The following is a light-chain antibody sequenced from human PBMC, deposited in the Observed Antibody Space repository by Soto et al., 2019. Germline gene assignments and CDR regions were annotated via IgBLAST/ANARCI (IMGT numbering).Light chain of an antibody. CDR3: SSYTGSRDFYV. CDR1: SSDVGRFNF. CDR2: EVT. J-gene: IGLJ1*01. V-gene: IGLV2-8*01. Sequence: QSLLTQPPSASGSPGQSVTISCPGTSSDVGRFNFVSWYQQHPGKAPRLLIYEVTKRPSGVPDRFSASKSGNAASLTVSGLQAEDEADYFCSSYTGSRDFYVFGTGTKVTVL.